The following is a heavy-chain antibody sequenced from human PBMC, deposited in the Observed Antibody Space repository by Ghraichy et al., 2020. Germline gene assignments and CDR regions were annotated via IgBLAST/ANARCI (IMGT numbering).Heavy chain of an antibody. D-gene: IGHD3-22*01. CDR1: GFSFSSYW. Sequence: GGSLRLSCAASGFSFSSYWMPWFRQGPGKGLGWVSRIKSDGRTTSYADSVEGRFTVSRDKSKSTLYLQMNSLRAEDTAVYYCATDSSSSGSTWGQGTLVTVPP. CDR3: ATDSSSSGST. CDR2: IKSDGRTT. V-gene: IGHV3-74*01. J-gene: IGHJ5*02.